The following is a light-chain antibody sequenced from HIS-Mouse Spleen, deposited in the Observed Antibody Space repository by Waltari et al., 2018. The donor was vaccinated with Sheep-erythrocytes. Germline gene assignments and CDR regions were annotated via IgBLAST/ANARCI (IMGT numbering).Light chain of an antibody. CDR2: DDS. V-gene: IGLV2-11*01. CDR1: SSNVGGYNN. J-gene: IGLJ1*01. CDR3: CSYAGSYTHV. Sequence: QPALTQPRSVSGSPGQPATISSTGTSSNVGGYNNFSWYQQHPAKAPKLMIYDDSKRPSGVPDRFSGSKSGNTASLTISGLQAEDEADYYCCSYAGSYTHVFATGTKLTVL.